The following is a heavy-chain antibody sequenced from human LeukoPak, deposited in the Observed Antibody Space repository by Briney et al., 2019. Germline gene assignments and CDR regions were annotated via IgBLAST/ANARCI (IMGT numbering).Heavy chain of an antibody. J-gene: IGHJ5*02. Sequence: GGSLRLSCAASGFTVSSNYMSWVRQAPGKGLEWVSVIYSGGSTYYADSVKGRYTISRHNSENTLYLQMNSLRAEDTAVYYCARWDWNYNWFDPWGQGTLVTVSS. V-gene: IGHV3-53*04. D-gene: IGHD1-7*01. CDR1: GFTVSSNY. CDR2: IYSGGST. CDR3: ARWDWNYNWFDP.